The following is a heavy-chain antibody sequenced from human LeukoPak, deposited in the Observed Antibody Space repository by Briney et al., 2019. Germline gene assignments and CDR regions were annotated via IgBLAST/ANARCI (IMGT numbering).Heavy chain of an antibody. CDR3: ARDDYGDYGGDY. Sequence: ASVKVSCKASGYTFTSYGISWVRQAPGQGREWMGWISADNGNTNYAQKLQGRVTMTTDTSTSTAYMELRSLRSDDTAVYYCARDDYGDYGGDYWGQGTLVTVSS. J-gene: IGHJ4*02. V-gene: IGHV1-18*04. CDR2: ISADNGNT. D-gene: IGHD4-17*01. CDR1: GYTFTSYG.